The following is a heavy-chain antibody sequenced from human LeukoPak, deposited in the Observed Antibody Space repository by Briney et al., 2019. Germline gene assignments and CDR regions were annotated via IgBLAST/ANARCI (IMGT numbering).Heavy chain of an antibody. CDR2: IKTDGSEK. CDR1: GFTLSNYW. J-gene: IGHJ4*02. CDR3: ATATPYSGSYY. Sequence: GGSLRLSCAASGFTLSNYWMGWVRQAPGKGLQWVANIKTDGSEKYYVDSVKGRFTISRDNAKNSLYLQMNSLRAEDTAVYYCATATPYSGSYYWGQGTLVTVSS. D-gene: IGHD1-26*01. V-gene: IGHV3-7*01.